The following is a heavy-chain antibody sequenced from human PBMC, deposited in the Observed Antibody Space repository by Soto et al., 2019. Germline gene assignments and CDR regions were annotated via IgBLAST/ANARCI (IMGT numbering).Heavy chain of an antibody. CDR3: ARDRYSYGFSLDY. J-gene: IGHJ4*02. CDR2: IYYSGST. Sequence: SETLSLTCTVSGGSISSGGYYWSWIRQHPGKGLEWIGYIYYSGSTYYNPSLKSRVTISVDTSKNQFSLKLSSVTAADTAVYYCARDRYSYGFSLDYWGQGTLVTVSS. D-gene: IGHD5-18*01. V-gene: IGHV4-31*03. CDR1: GGSISSGGYY.